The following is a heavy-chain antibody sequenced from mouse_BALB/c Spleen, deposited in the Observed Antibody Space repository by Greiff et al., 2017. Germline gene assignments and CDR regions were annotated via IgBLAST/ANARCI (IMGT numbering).Heavy chain of an antibody. CDR3: ARAHWAY. D-gene: IGHD4-1*01. J-gene: IGHJ3*01. Sequence: EVNVVESGGGLVKPGGSLKLSCAASGFTFSSYAMSWVRQSPEKRLEWVAEISSGGSYTYYPDTVTGRFTISRDNAKNTLYLEMSSLRSEDTAMYYCARAHWAYWGQGTLVTVSA. V-gene: IGHV5-9-4*01. CDR2: ISSGGSYT. CDR1: GFTFSSYA.